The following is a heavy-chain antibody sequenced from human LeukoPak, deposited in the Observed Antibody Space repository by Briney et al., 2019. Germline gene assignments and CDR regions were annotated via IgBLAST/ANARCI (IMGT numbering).Heavy chain of an antibody. D-gene: IGHD6-19*01. CDR1: GYTFTGYY. CDR3: ARVSSGWYYYYGMDV. V-gene: IGHV1-2*02. Sequence: ASVKGSCKASGYTFTGYYMHWVRQAPGQGLEWMGWINPNSGGTNYAQKFQGRVTMTRDTSISTASMELSRLRSDATAVYYCARVSSGWYYYYGMDVWGQGTTVTVSS. CDR2: INPNSGGT. J-gene: IGHJ6*02.